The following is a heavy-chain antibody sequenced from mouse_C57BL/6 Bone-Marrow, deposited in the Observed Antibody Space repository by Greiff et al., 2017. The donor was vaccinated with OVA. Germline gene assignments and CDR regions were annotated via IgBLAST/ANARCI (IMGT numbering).Heavy chain of an antibody. CDR3: TKSLYCGNDGDY. D-gene: IGHD2-2*01. CDR1: GFNIKDDY. J-gene: IGHJ2*01. Sequence: EVQLQQPGAELVRPGASVKLSCTASGFNIKDDYMHWVKQRPEQGLEWIGCIDPENGDTEYASKFQGKATITADTSSNTAYLQLSSLTSEDTAVYYCTKSLYCGNDGDYWGQGTTLTVSS. V-gene: IGHV14-4*01. CDR2: IDPENGDT.